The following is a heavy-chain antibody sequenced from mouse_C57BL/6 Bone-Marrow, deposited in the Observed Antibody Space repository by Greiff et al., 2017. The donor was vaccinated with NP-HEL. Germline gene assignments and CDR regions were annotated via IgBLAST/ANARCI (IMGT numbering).Heavy chain of an antibody. CDR2: IWSGGST. V-gene: IGHV2-2*01. J-gene: IGHJ1*03. Sequence: VHLVESGPGLVQPSQSLSITCTVSGFSLTSYGVHWVRQSPGKGLEWLGVIWSGGSTDYNAAFISRLSISKDNSKSQVFFKMNSLQADDTAIYYCARKPCDGYYWYFDVWGTGTTVTVSS. D-gene: IGHD2-3*01. CDR3: ARKPCDGYYWYFDV. CDR1: GFSLTSYG.